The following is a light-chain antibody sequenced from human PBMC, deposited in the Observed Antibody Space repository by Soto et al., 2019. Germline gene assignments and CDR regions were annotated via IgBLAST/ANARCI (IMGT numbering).Light chain of an antibody. CDR3: QQTFSSPCT. J-gene: IGKJ2*02. Sequence: DIQMTQSPSSLSASVGDRVTITCRTSQTSTVFLNWYQQRPADAPKLLIYAASTLHNGVPSRFSGSGSGTDFTLTINNLHPEDFATYYCQQTFSSPCTFGQGTKVKI. CDR1: QTSTVF. V-gene: IGKV1-39*01. CDR2: AAS.